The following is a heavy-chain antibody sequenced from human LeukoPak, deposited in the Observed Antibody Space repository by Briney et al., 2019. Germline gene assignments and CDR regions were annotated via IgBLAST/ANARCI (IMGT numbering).Heavy chain of an antibody. CDR2: IWYDGSNK. V-gene: IGHV3-33*01. D-gene: IGHD1-1*01. CDR3: ARDPYTGSMFDY. Sequence: GRSLRLSCAASGFTFSSNGMHWVRQAPGKGLEWVGIIWYDGSNKYYADSVKGRFTISRDNSKNTLYLQMNSLRVEDTAVYFCARDPYTGSMFDYWGHGTLVTVSS. CDR1: GFTFSSNG. J-gene: IGHJ4*01.